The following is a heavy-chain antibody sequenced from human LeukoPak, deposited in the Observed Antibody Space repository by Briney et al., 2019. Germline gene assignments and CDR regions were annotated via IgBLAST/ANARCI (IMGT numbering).Heavy chain of an antibody. CDR1: GDSISSSNYF. CDR3: ARQLYSSATV. J-gene: IGHJ6*02. Sequence: SETLSLTCIVSGDSISSSNYFWGWSRQPPGTGLEWVGNIYHSWNTFYNPSLKSRVTISADTSKNQFSLKLTFVTVADTAVYYCARQLYSSATVWGQGTTVIVSS. V-gene: IGHV4-39*01. CDR2: IYHSWNT. D-gene: IGHD6-25*01.